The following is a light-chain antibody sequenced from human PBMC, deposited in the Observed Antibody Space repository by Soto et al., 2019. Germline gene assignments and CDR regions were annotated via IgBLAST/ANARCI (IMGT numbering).Light chain of an antibody. CDR3: QQYDSYCT. J-gene: IGKJ1*01. CDR1: QSVSSSF. Sequence: EILLKQSPCTRRLYTGYRATLSCMARQSVSSSFLAWYQQKVGQAPRLLIYGASSMATGIPARFSGSGSGTEFTLTIGRLETDDFAVYFCQQYDSYCTFGQGTKVDIK. V-gene: IGKV3-20*01. CDR2: GAS.